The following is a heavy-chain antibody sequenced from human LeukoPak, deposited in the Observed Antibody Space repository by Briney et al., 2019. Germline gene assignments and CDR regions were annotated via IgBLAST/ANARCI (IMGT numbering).Heavy chain of an antibody. V-gene: IGHV4-59*01. D-gene: IGHD6-13*01. Sequence: SETLSLTCTVSGGSISRDYWSWIRQPPGKGLEWIGYIYYTGGTNYNPSLKSRVTISVDTSKNQFSLKLSSVTAADTAVYYCARDRPGGSSLDYWGQGTLVTVSS. J-gene: IGHJ4*02. CDR2: IYYTGGT. CDR1: GGSISRDY. CDR3: ARDRPGGSSLDY.